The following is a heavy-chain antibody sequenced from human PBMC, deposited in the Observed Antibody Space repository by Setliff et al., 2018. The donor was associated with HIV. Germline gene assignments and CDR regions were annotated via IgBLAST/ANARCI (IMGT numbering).Heavy chain of an antibody. J-gene: IGHJ6*03. V-gene: IGHV3-48*01. Sequence: PGGSLRLSCEASGLSFDDYCMNWVRQAPGKGLEWVSYISSKRTSIYYADSVKGRFTISRDNDNNSLYLQMGGLSAEDTAVYYCARGPTTVTNYYYYYMDVWGKGTTVTVSS. CDR3: ARGPTTVTNYYYYYMDV. D-gene: IGHD4-17*01. CDR2: ISSKRTSI. CDR1: GLSFDDYC.